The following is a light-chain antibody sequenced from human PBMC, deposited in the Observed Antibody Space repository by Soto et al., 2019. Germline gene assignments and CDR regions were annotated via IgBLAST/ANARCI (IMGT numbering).Light chain of an antibody. CDR1: QSIGSW. V-gene: IGKV1-5*03. CDR3: QQYNSYSRT. CDR2: KAT. Sequence: DIQMTQSPSTLSASVGDRVTITCRASQSIGSWLAWCQQKPGKVPMILIYKATSLERWGPSRLSGSRSVTEFTLTISILQPDDFPTYYSQQYNSYSRTVGQGTELELK. J-gene: IGKJ2*02.